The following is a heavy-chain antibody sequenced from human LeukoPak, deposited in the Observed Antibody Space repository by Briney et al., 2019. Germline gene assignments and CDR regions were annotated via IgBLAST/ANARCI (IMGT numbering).Heavy chain of an antibody. CDR1: GLIVSSNY. CDR3: ARALNGFDI. CDR2: IYSGGSI. V-gene: IGHV3-53*01. J-gene: IGHJ3*02. Sequence: GGSLRLSCAASGLIVSSNYMTWVRQAPGKGLEWVSVIYSGGSIYYADSVKGRFTISRDNSRNTLYLQMNSLRAEDTAVYYCARALNGFDIWGPGTLVTVSP.